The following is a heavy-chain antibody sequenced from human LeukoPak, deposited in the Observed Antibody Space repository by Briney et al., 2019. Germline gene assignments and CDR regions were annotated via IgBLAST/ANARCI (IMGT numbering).Heavy chain of an antibody. CDR3: ARDRLWFGELYSLDYYYGMDV. J-gene: IGHJ6*02. CDR1: GDSVSSNSAA. D-gene: IGHD3-10*01. CDR2: TYYRSKWHN. Sequence: SQTLSLTCAISGDSVSSNSAAWNWIRQSPSRGLEWLGRTYYRSKWHNDYAVSVKSRITINPDTSKNQFSLQLNSVTPEDTAVYYCARDRLWFGELYSLDYYYGMDVWGQGTTVTVSS. V-gene: IGHV6-1*01.